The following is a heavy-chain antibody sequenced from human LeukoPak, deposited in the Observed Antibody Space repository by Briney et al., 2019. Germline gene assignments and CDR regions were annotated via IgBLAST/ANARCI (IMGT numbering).Heavy chain of an antibody. D-gene: IGHD1-26*01. CDR2: INHSGST. V-gene: IGHV4-34*01. CDR1: GGSFSGYY. Sequence: SETLSLTCAVYGGSFSGYYWSWIRQPPGKGLEWIGEINHSGSTNYNPSLKSRVTLSVDTSKNQFSLKLSSVTAADTAVYYCAREDGGSYGLLDYWGQGTLVTVSS. CDR3: AREDGGSYGLLDY. J-gene: IGHJ4*02.